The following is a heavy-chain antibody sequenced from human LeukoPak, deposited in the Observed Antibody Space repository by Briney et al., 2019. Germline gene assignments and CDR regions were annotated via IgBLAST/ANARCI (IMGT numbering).Heavy chain of an antibody. CDR3: ARDNWFGGRLDY. D-gene: IGHD3-10*01. J-gene: IGHJ4*02. V-gene: IGHV4-30-4*08. Sequence: SETLSLTCTVSGGSISSGDYYWSWVRQPPGKGLEYIGYIYNNGRTYNGGRTFYNPSLKSRIAILMDTSKNQFSLKLSSVTAADTAVYYCARDNWFGGRLDYWGQGSLVTVSS. CDR1: GGSISSGDYY. CDR2: IYN.